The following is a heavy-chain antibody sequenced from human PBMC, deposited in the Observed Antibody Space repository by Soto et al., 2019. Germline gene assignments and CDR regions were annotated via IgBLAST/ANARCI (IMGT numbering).Heavy chain of an antibody. CDR1: GGTFSSYA. CDR2: IIPIFGTA. J-gene: IGHJ6*02. V-gene: IGHV1-69*01. D-gene: IGHD6-19*01. CDR3: AREVGSSGWYYYYYGMDV. Sequence: QVQLVQSGAEVKKPGSSVKVSCKASGGTFSSYAISWVRQAPGQGLEWMGGIIPIFGTANYAQKFQGRVTITADESTSTAYMELSSLRSEDTAVYYCAREVGSSGWYYYYYGMDVWGQGTTVTVSS.